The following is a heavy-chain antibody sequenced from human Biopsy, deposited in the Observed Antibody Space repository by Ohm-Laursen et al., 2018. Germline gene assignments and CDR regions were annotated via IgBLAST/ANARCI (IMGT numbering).Heavy chain of an antibody. D-gene: IGHD1-26*01. V-gene: IGHV4-4*07. CDR3: ARGTGRYYVYGAFDI. Sequence: SETLSLTCTVSGDSINNYYWSWIRQPAGKGLEWIGRIYTSGSPNYNLSLESRVTMSVDTSKNQFPLNLRSVTAADTAVYYRARGTGRYYVYGAFDIWGQGTVVTVSS. CDR1: GDSINNYY. J-gene: IGHJ3*02. CDR2: IYTSGSP.